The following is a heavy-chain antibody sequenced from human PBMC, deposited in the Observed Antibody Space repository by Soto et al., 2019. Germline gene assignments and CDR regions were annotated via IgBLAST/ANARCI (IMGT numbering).Heavy chain of an antibody. Sequence: SETLSLTCAVSGGSISSGGYSWSWIRQPPGKGLEWIGYIYHSGSTYYNPSLKSRVTISVDRSKNQFSLKLSSVTAADTAVYYCARDRIQHTLVGAIRWFDPWGQGTLVTVSS. D-gene: IGHD1-26*01. CDR1: GGSISSGGYS. V-gene: IGHV4-30-2*01. J-gene: IGHJ5*02. CDR3: ARDRIQHTLVGAIRWFDP. CDR2: IYHSGST.